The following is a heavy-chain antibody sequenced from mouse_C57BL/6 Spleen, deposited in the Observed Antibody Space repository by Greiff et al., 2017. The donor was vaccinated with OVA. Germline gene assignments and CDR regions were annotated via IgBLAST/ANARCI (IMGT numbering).Heavy chain of an antibody. CDR1: GYTFTDYE. Sequence: VQLQQSGAELVRPGASVTLSCKASGYTFTDYEMHWVKQTPVHGLEWIGAIDPETGGTASNQKFKGKAILTADKSSSTAYMELRSLTSEDSAVYYCTRQLRLHYYAMDYWGQGTSVTVSS. J-gene: IGHJ4*01. V-gene: IGHV1-15*01. D-gene: IGHD3-2*02. CDR3: TRQLRLHYYAMDY. CDR2: IDPETGGT.